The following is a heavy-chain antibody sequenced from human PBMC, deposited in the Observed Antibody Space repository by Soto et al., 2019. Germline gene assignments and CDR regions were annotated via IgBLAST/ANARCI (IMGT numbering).Heavy chain of an antibody. V-gene: IGHV3-74*01. D-gene: IGHD6-25*01. Sequence: EVQLVESGGGLVQPGGSLRLSCAASGFSFSSYWMHWVRQAPGRGLMWVSRINTDGTSTSYADSVKGRFTISRDNDKNTLYLQMNSLRAEDTAVCYCARGSGFQAGVHGYWGQGILITVSS. J-gene: IGHJ4*02. CDR1: GFSFSSYW. CDR3: ARGSGFQAGVHGY. CDR2: INTDGTST.